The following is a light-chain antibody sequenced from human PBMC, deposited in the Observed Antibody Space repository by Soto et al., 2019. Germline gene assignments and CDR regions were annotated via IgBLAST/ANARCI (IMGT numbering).Light chain of an antibody. CDR1: SPHFKRNT. J-gene: IGLJ2*01. V-gene: IGLV1-44*01. CDR3: AAWDDNLIVL. Sequence: QSVLTQPPAASGNPGERVTISCSRSSPHFKRNTVSWYQQLPGTAPKLLIYSNSQRPSGVPDRFSGSKSGTSASLAISGLQSDDEAEYYWAAWDDNLIVLFGGGTKVTVL. CDR2: SNS.